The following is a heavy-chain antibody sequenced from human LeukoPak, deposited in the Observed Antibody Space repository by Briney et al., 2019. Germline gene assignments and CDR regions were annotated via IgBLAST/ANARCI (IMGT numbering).Heavy chain of an antibody. CDR2: VSGSGAST. Sequence: GGSLRLSCAASGFTFSNYAMTWVRQAPGKGLEWVSSVSGSGASTFYADSVKGRFTISRDNSKDTLYLQMNSLRVEDTAVYYCASRHTSMDYFDYWGQGALVTVSS. CDR3: ASRHTSMDYFDY. CDR1: GFTFSNYA. J-gene: IGHJ4*02. D-gene: IGHD5-18*01. V-gene: IGHV3-23*01.